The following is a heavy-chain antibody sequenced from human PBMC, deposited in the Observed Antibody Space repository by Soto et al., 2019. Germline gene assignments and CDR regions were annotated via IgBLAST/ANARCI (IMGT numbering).Heavy chain of an antibody. J-gene: IGHJ4*02. CDR2: ISASGGAT. CDR3: AKDVEGGSLFRGAFDY. D-gene: IGHD1-26*01. V-gene: IGHV3-23*01. CDR1: RFTFTSYA. Sequence: PGGSLRLSCVASRFTFTSYAMSWVRQAPGKGLEWVAAISASGGATIHADSVKGRLTISIDNAKNTLYLQMNSLRAEDTAVYYSAKDVEGGSLFRGAFDYGGQGTQLTVSS.